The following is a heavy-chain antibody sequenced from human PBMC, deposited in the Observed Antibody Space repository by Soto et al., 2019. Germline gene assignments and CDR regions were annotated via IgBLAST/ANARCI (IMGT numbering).Heavy chain of an antibody. D-gene: IGHD1-7*01. Sequence: EVQLAESGGGMVQPGGSLRLSCVASGFTFSSYDMHWVRQAPGKGLEYVSSISSNGGTTYYGNSVKGRFTISRANSQNTLSLQMGSLRAEDMAVYYCVRRVSGNYDYWGQGTLVTVSS. CDR2: ISSNGGTT. CDR3: VRRVSGNYDY. V-gene: IGHV3-64*01. CDR1: GFTFSSYD. J-gene: IGHJ4*02.